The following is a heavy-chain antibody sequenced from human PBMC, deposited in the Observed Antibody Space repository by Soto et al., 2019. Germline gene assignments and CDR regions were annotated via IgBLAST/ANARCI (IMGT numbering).Heavy chain of an antibody. CDR1: GFTFDDYA. J-gene: IGHJ4*02. CDR3: AKGGQLRTEGGGY. V-gene: IGHV3-9*01. CDR2: ISWNSGSI. Sequence: EVQLVESGGGLVQPGRSLRLSCAASGFTFDDYAMHWVRQAPGKGLEWVSGISWNSGSIGYADSVKGRFTISRDNAKNSLYLQMNSRRAEDTALYYCAKGGQLRTEGGGYWGQGTLVTVSS. D-gene: IGHD2-2*01.